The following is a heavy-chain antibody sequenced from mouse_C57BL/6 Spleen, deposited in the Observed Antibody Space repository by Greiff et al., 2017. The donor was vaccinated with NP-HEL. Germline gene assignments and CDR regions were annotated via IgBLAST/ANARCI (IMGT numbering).Heavy chain of an antibody. CDR2: IYIGNGYT. CDR1: GYTFTSYG. Sequence: EVKLMESGAELVRPGSSVKMSCKTSGYTFTSYGINWVQQRPGQGLEWIGYIYIGNGYTEYNEKFKGKATLTSDTSSSTAYKQLSSLTSEDSAIYFCARDYYGSSYGYFDVWGTGTTVTVSS. CDR3: ARDYYGSSYGYFDV. J-gene: IGHJ1*03. V-gene: IGHV1-58*01. D-gene: IGHD1-1*01.